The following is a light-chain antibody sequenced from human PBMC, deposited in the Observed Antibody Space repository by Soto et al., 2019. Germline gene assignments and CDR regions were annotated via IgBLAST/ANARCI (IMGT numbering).Light chain of an antibody. CDR1: STDIGRYNY. Sequence: QSALSQPASASGSPGQSITISCTGTSTDIGRYNYVSWYQQHPGMAPQLLIYKDSDRPSGVYNRFSGSKSGNTASLTICRLQAEDEAYYFCTSYTTTSAVIFGGGTKLTVL. V-gene: IGLV2-14*01. CDR3: TSYTTTSAVI. CDR2: KDS. J-gene: IGLJ2*01.